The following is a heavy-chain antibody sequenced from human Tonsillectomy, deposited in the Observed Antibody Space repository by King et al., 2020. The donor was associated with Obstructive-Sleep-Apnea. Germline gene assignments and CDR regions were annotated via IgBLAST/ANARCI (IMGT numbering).Heavy chain of an antibody. V-gene: IGHV4-59*08. D-gene: IGHD3-16*01. CDR1: GGSISSYY. CDR3: ARLGLIDAFDI. CDR2: IYYSGST. J-gene: IGHJ3*02. Sequence: QLQESGPGLVKPSETLSLTCTVSGGSISSYYWSWIRQPPGKGLEWIGYIYYSGSTNYNPSLKSRVTISVDTSKNQFSLKLSSVTAADTAVYYCARLGLIDAFDIWGHGTMVTVSS.